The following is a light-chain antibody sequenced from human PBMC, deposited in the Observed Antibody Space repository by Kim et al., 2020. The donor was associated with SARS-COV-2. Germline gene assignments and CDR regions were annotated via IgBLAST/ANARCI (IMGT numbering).Light chain of an antibody. Sequence: SVSPGERATLSCRASQTISDNLAWYQQKPGQAPRLLIYGASTRATGIPARFSGSESGTEFTLTISSLQSEDFATYFCQQFNDYPLTFGGGTKLEI. CDR1: QTISDN. CDR3: QQFNDYPLT. V-gene: IGKV3-15*01. CDR2: GAS. J-gene: IGKJ4*01.